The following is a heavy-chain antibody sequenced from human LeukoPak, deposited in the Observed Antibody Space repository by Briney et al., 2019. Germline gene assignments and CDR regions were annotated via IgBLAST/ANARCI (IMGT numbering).Heavy chain of an antibody. CDR3: ARGNNGTGNFDY. D-gene: IGHD3/OR15-3a*01. CDR1: GGSFGGYY. Sequence: PSETLSLTCAVYGGSFGGYYWSWIRQPPGKGLEWIGEINHSGSTNYNPSLKSRVTISVDTSKNQFSLKLSSVTAADTAVYYCARGNNGTGNFDYWGQGTLVTVSS. V-gene: IGHV4-34*01. CDR2: INHSGST. J-gene: IGHJ4*02.